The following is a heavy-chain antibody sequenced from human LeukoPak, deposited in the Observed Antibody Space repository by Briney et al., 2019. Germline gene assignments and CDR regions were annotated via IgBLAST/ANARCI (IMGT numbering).Heavy chain of an antibody. CDR3: ARVVLYYDFWSAYFHD. J-gene: IGHJ4*02. D-gene: IGHD3-3*01. Sequence: PGGSLRLSCSASGFTFSSYAMCWVRQAPGKGLEYVSGISSNGGSTYYANSVKGRFTISRDNSKNTLYLQMGSLRAEDMAVYYCARVVLYYDFWSAYFHDWGQGTLVTVSS. CDR1: GFTFSSYA. CDR2: ISSNGGST. V-gene: IGHV3-64*01.